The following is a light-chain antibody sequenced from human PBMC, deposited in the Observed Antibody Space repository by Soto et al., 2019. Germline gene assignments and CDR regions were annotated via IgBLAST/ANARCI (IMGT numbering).Light chain of an antibody. CDR2: NTS. J-gene: IGKJ5*01. CDR3: LHRMNWPLT. Sequence: EIVMTQSPATLSVSPGERATLSCRAGQSVSSNLAWYQQKPGQPPRLLIYNTSTRATGIPARFSGSGSGTEFTLTISSLEPEDLGVYYCLHRMNWPLTFGQGTRLEIK. V-gene: IGKV3-15*01. CDR1: QSVSSN.